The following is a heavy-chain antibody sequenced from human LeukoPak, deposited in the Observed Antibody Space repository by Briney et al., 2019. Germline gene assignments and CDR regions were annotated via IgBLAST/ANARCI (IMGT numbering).Heavy chain of an antibody. J-gene: IGHJ4*02. V-gene: IGHV1-46*01. CDR3: AREVYSGYVIDY. CDR1: GYTFTSYY. CDR2: VNPSGGST. D-gene: IGHD5-12*01. Sequence: GASVKVSCKASGYTFTSYYMHWVRQAPGQGLEWMGIVNPSGGSTSYAQKFQGRVTMTRDTSTSTVYMELSSLRSEDTAVYYCAREVYSGYVIDYWGQGTLVTVSS.